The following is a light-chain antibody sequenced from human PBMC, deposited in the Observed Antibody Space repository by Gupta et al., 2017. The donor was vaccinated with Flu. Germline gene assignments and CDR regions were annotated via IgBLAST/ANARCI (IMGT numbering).Light chain of an antibody. V-gene: IGLV2-14*04. Sequence: TSSDIGAYSYVSWYQQHPGKAPKLIIYGVSDRPSGVSDRFSGSKSGNTASLTISGLQAEDEADYFCSSFTSRDTLVFGGGTKLTVL. CDR3: SSFTSRDTLV. CDR2: GVS. CDR1: SSDIGAYSY. J-gene: IGLJ2*01.